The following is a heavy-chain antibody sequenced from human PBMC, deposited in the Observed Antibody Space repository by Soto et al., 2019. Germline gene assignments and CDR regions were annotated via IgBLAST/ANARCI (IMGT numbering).Heavy chain of an antibody. Sequence: GGSLRLSCAASGFTFSSYSMNWVRQAPGKGLEWVSSISSDGSYIYYADSVKGRFTISRDNSKNTLYLLMNSLRAEDTAVYYCARDGSGDRHAFDIWGQGTMVTVSS. D-gene: IGHD3-10*01. CDR2: ISSDGSYI. CDR1: GFTFSSYS. CDR3: ARDGSGDRHAFDI. V-gene: IGHV3-21*01. J-gene: IGHJ3*02.